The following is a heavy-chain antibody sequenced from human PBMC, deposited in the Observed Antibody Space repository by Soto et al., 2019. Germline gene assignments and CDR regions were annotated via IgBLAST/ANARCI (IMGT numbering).Heavy chain of an antibody. D-gene: IGHD3-9*01. J-gene: IGHJ6*02. CDR1: GGSISSSGYY. Sequence: PSETLSLTCTVSGGSISSSGYYWGWIRQPPGKGLEWIGSIYYSGSTYYNPSLKSRVTISVDTSKNQFSLKLSSVTAADTAVYYCARESREYDILTGYSSYYYYGMDVWGQGTTVTVSS. CDR2: IYYSGST. V-gene: IGHV4-39*02. CDR3: ARESREYDILTGYSSYYYYGMDV.